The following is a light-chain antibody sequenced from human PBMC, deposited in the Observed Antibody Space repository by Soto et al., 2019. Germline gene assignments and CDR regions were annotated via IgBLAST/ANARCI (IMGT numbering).Light chain of an antibody. Sequence: DIRMSPSPSSLSVSVGDSVTIXXRASQSIGGFLNWYQQKLGKAPKVXIYAASSLQSGVPSRFSGSGAGTDFTLTISSLQPEDFATYYCQQSYSTPLTFGGGTKVDIK. J-gene: IGKJ4*01. CDR1: QSIGGF. CDR3: QQSYSTPLT. CDR2: AAS. V-gene: IGKV1-39*01.